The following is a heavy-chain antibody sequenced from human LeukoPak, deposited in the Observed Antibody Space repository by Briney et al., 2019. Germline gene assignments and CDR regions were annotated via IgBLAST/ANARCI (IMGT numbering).Heavy chain of an antibody. J-gene: IGHJ6*02. CDR3: ARTIAAAGLNPFSYYYYGMDV. CDR2: ISAYNGNT. CDR1: GYTFTSYG. V-gene: IGHV1-18*01. D-gene: IGHD6-13*01. Sequence: ASVKVSCKASGYTFTSYGTSWVRQAPGQGLEWMGWISAYNGNTNYAQKLQGRVTMTTDTSTSTAYMELRSLRSDDTAVYYCARTIAAAGLNPFSYYYYGMDVWGQGTTVTVSS.